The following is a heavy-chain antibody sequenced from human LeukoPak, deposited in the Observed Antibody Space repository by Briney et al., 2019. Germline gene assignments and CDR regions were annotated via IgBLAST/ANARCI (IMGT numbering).Heavy chain of an antibody. CDR1: GFTFSSYA. Sequence: PGGSLRLSCAASGFTFSSYAMSWVRQAPGKGLEWVSTISGSGGSTYYADSVKGRFAISRDNSKNTLCLQMNSLRAEDTAVYYCAKEVLAGVYFDYWGQGTLVTVSS. D-gene: IGHD6-19*01. V-gene: IGHV3-23*01. J-gene: IGHJ4*02. CDR3: AKEVLAGVYFDY. CDR2: ISGSGGST.